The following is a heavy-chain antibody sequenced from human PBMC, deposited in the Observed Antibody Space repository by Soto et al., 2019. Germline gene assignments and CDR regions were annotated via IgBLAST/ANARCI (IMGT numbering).Heavy chain of an antibody. D-gene: IGHD6-13*01. V-gene: IGHV1-18*04. CDR2: ISTYSGDP. CDR3: ARCRRNSSSWYGSLDYYYYGMDV. CDR1: GYSFTSNA. J-gene: IGHJ6*02. Sequence: GLSVKVSCKTSGYSFTSNAITWVRQAPGQGLEWMGWISTYSGDPNYAQKFQGRVTMTTDTSTNTAYMELRNLRSEDTAVYYCARCRRNSSSWYGSLDYYYYGMDVWGQGTTVTVSS.